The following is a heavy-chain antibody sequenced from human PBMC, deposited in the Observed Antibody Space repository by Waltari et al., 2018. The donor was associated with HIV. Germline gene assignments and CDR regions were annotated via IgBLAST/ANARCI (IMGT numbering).Heavy chain of an antibody. D-gene: IGHD3-16*02. CDR2: INQDGIEI. CDR3: ARSTLGGYQNYFDY. J-gene: IGHJ4*02. Sequence: EVQLVESGGGLVQPGGSLRLSCAASGFMFRRYWMSWVRQAPGKGLEWVANINQDGIEIYYVDSVKGRFTVSRDNAKNSLYLQMNSLRAEDTAVFYCARSTLGGYQNYFDYWGQGTLVTVSS. V-gene: IGHV3-7*01. CDR1: GFMFRRYW.